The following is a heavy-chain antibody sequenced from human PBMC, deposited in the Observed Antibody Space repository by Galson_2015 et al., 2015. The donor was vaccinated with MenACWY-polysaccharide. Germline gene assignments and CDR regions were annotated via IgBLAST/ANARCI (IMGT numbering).Heavy chain of an antibody. D-gene: IGHD5-18*01. J-gene: IGHJ3*02. CDR1: GFTFSNFY. CDR2: ISSSAITM. V-gene: IGHV3-11*01. CDR3: VRDRKGGWHGYAMDS. Sequence: SLRLSCAASGFTFSNFYMSWVRQAPGKGLEWLSYISSSAITMYYADSVKGRFTISRDNSQNALYLQMNSLRADDTAVYFCVRDRKGGWHGYAMDSWGRGTKVTVSS.